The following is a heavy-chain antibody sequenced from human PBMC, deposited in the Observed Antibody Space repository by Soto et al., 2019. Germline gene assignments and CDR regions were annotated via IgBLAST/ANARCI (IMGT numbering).Heavy chain of an antibody. J-gene: IGHJ6*02. CDR1: GGTFSSYA. CDR2: IIPIFGTA. V-gene: IGHV1-69*01. Sequence: QVQLVQSGAEVQKPGSSVKVSCKASGGTFSSYAISWVRQAPGQGLEWMGGIIPIFGTANYAQKFQGRVTITADESTSTAYMELSSLRSEDTAVYYCARDLRAELDYYYYYGMDVWGQGTTVTVSS. CDR3: ARDLRAELDYYYYYGMDV.